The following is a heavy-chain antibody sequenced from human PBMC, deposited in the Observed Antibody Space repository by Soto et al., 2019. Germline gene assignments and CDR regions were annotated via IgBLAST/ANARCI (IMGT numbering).Heavy chain of an antibody. D-gene: IGHD3-22*01. CDR3: ARVGDSSGYYLDY. V-gene: IGHV4-30-2*01. CDR2: IYHSGST. CDR1: GGSISSGGYS. J-gene: IGHJ4*02. Sequence: SETLSLTCAVSGGSISSGGYSWSWIRQPPGKGLEWIGYIYHSGSTYYNPSLKSRVTISVDRSKNQFSLKLSSVTAADTAVYYCARVGDSSGYYLDYWGQGTLVTVSS.